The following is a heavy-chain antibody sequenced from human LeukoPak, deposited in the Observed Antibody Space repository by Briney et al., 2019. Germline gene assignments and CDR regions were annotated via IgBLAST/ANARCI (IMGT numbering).Heavy chain of an antibody. CDR3: ARGEDFDY. V-gene: IGHV1-2*02. J-gene: IGHJ4*02. CDR2: INPNSGGT. D-gene: IGHD1-26*01. CDR1: GGTFSSYA. Sequence: ASVKVSCKASGGTFSSYAISWVRQAPGQGLEWMGWINPNSGGTNYAQKFQGRVTMTRDTSISTAYMELSRLRSDDTVVYYCARGEDFDYWGQGTLVTVSS.